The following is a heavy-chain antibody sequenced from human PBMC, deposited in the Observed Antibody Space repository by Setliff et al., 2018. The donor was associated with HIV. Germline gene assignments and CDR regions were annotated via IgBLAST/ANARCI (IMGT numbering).Heavy chain of an antibody. CDR2: IKQDGSEK. CDR3: ANMQWASNAWYSFDY. Sequence: GGSLRLSWAASGFTVTTYWMSWVRQAPGKGLEWVANIKQDGSEKYYLDSVKGRFTSSRDNAKNSLYLQMNSLRAEDTAVYYCANMQWASNAWYSFDYWGQGALVTVSS. V-gene: IGHV3-7*01. J-gene: IGHJ4*02. CDR1: GFTVTTYW. D-gene: IGHD6-19*01.